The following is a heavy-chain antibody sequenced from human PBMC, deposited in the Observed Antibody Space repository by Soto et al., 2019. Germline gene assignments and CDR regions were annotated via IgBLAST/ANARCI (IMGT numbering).Heavy chain of an antibody. Sequence: GGSPRLSCAASGFIFENFGMSWVRQAPGKGLEWISSISGSGFKKYYADSVKGRFTISRDNSKSTVYLELNNLSAEDTAVYHCAKNQGVELVPLATVDWFDPWGQGSVVTVSS. J-gene: IGHJ5*02. CDR1: GFIFENFG. D-gene: IGHD1-26*01. CDR2: ISGSGFKK. CDR3: AKNQGVELVPLATVDWFDP. V-gene: IGHV3-23*01.